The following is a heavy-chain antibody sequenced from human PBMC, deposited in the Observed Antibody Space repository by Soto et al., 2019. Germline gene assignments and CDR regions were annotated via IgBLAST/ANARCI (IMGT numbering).Heavy chain of an antibody. J-gene: IGHJ5*02. D-gene: IGHD3-10*02. Sequence: APVKVSCKASGYTFTNYGISWVRQAPGQGLEWMGWISAYNGNTNFAQKLQGRVTMTTDTSKNTLYLQMNSLRAEDTAVYYCAKDQLYIRGVIHKWFDPWGQGTLVNVS. V-gene: IGHV1-18*01. CDR1: GYTFTNYG. CDR2: ISAYNGNT. CDR3: AKDQLYIRGVIHKWFDP.